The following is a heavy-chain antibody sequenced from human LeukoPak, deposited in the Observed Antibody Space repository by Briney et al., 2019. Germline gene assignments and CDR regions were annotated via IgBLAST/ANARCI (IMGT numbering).Heavy chain of an antibody. J-gene: IGHJ4*02. D-gene: IGHD3-16*01. CDR2: FYYRGST. CDR3: ASQKIMSFPSARFDY. Sequence: PSETLSLTCTVSGGSISSSSSYWGWIRQPPGKGLEWIGSFYYRGSTYYNPSLNSRVTISLDTSKNQFSLKLSSVTAADTAVYYCASQKIMSFPSARFDYWGQGTLVTVSS. V-gene: IGHV4-39*07. CDR1: GGSISSSSSY.